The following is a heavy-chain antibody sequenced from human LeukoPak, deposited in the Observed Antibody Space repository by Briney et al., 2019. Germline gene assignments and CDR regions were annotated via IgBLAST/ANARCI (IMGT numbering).Heavy chain of an antibody. CDR1: GYTFTSYY. CDR3: ARAAYYDYVWGSYPIGRFDY. V-gene: IGHV1-46*01. D-gene: IGHD3-16*01. CDR2: INPSGGST. J-gene: IGHJ4*02. Sequence: GASVKVSCKASGYTFTSYYMHWVRQAPGQGLEWMGIINPSGGSTSYAQKFQGRVTMTRDTSTSTVYMELSSLRSEDTAVYYCARAAYYDYVWGSYPIGRFDYWGQGTLVTVSS.